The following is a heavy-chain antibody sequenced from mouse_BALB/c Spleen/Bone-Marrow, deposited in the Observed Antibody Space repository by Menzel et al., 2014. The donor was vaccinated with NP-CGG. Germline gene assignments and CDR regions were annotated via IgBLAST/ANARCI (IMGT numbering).Heavy chain of an antibody. V-gene: IGHV1-61*01. D-gene: IGHD1-1*01. J-gene: IGHJ3*01. Sequence: QVQLQQSGAELVRPGASVKLSCKASGYSFTSYWMNWVKQRPGHGLEWIGMIHPSDTETRLNQRFKDKATLTVDKSSSTAYMQLNSPTSEDSAVYYCARLEGNYGSTFAYWGLGTLVTVSA. CDR1: GYSFTSYW. CDR2: IHPSDTET. CDR3: ARLEGNYGSTFAY.